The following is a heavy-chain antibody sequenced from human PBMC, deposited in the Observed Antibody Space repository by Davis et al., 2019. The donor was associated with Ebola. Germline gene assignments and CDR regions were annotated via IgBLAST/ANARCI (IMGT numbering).Heavy chain of an antibody. Sequence: GESLKISCAASGFTFSSYAMSWVRQAPGKGLEWVSAISGSGGSTYYADSVKGRFTISRDNSKNTLYLQMNSLRAEDTAVYYCAKDQRAAPEDSDYWGQGTLVTVSS. J-gene: IGHJ4*02. CDR3: AKDQRAAPEDSDY. D-gene: IGHD2-15*01. CDR1: GFTFSSYA. V-gene: IGHV3-23*01. CDR2: ISGSGGST.